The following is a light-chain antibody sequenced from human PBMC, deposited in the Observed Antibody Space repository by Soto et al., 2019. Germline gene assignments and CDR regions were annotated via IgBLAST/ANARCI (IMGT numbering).Light chain of an antibody. J-gene: IGKJ4*01. CDR3: QKYNSAPLT. CDR1: QGIGIY. CDR2: AAS. V-gene: IGKV1-27*01. Sequence: DIQMTQSPSSLSASFGDRVTMTCRASQGIGIYLAWFQQRPGNTPKLLIYAASTLQSGVPSRFRGSGSGTDFTLTISSLQPEDVATYYCQKYNSAPLTFGGGTRVEIK.